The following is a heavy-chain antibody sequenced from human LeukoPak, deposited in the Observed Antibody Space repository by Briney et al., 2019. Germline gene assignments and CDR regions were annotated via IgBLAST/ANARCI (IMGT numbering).Heavy chain of an antibody. J-gene: IGHJ4*02. Sequence: GASVKVSCKASGYPFTGYYMHWVRQAPGRGLEWMGWSNPNSGGTNYAQKFQGRVTMTRDTSISTAYMELSSLRSDDTAVYYCARDGFNAGFDNWGQGTLVTVSS. CDR1: GYPFTGYY. D-gene: IGHD5-24*01. CDR2: SNPNSGGT. CDR3: ARDGFNAGFDN. V-gene: IGHV1-2*02.